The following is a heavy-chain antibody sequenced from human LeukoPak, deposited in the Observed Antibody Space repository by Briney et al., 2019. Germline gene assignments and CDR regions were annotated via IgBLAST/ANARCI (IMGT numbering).Heavy chain of an antibody. J-gene: IGHJ5*02. CDR1: GGSISSYY. CDR3: AKDIIRGSGTYYAFDP. V-gene: IGHV4-59*01. Sequence: SETLSLTCTVSGGSISSYYWSWIRQPPGKGLEWIGYIYYSGSTNYNPSLKSRVTISVDTSKNQFSLKLSSVTAADTALYYCAKDIIRGSGTYYAFDPWGQGTLVTVSS. CDR2: IYYSGST. D-gene: IGHD3-10*01.